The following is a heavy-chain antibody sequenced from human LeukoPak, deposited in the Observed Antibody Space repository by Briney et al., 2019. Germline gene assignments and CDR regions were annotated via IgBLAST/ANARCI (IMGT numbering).Heavy chain of an antibody. J-gene: IGHJ4*02. V-gene: IGHV1-18*01. CDR1: GYTFTSYG. D-gene: IGHD3-3*01. CDR3: ARGRSYDFWSGYSY. CDR2: ISAYNGNT. Sequence: ASVKVSCKASGYTFTSYGISWVRQAPGQGLEWMGWISAYNGNTNYAQKLQGRVTMTRNTSISTAYMELSSLRSEDTAVYYCARGRSYDFWSGYSYWGQGTLVTVSS.